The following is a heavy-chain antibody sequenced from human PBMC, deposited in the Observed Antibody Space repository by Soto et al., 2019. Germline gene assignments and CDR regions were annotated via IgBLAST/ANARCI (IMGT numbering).Heavy chain of an antibody. CDR2: ISYDGSNK. CDR1: GFTFSSYG. CDR3: AKDSLHYYDSSGFNWFDP. V-gene: IGHV3-30*18. J-gene: IGHJ5*02. D-gene: IGHD3-22*01. Sequence: GGSLRLSCAASGFTFSSYGMHWVRQAPGKGLEWVAVISYDGSNKYYADSVKGRFTISRDNSKNTLYLQMNSLRAEDTAVYYCAKDSLHYYDSSGFNWFDPWGQGTLVTVYS.